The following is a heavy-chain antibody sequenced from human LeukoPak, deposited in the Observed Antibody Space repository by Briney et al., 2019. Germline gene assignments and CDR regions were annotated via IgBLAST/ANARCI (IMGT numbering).Heavy chain of an antibody. Sequence: PGGSLRLSCVVSGFTFSSYSMNWVRQAPGKGLEWVSYISSGSSTIDYADSVEGRFTISRDDAKNSLFLQMNSLRDEDTAVYYCASVVTGNDYWGQGTLVTVSS. D-gene: IGHD2-21*02. CDR1: GFTFSSYS. J-gene: IGHJ4*02. CDR3: ASVVTGNDY. CDR2: ISSGSSTI. V-gene: IGHV3-48*02.